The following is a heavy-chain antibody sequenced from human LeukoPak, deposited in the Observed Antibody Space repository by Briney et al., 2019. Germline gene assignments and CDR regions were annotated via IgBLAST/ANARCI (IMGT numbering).Heavy chain of an antibody. CDR2: ISAYNGNT. D-gene: IGHD3-9*01. V-gene: IGHV1-18*01. J-gene: IGHJ4*02. CDR1: GYTFTSYG. CDR3: ARDYYDILTGYYTFDY. Sequence: ASVKVSCKVSGYTFTSYGISWVRQAPGQGLEWMGWISAYNGNTNYAQKLQGRVTMTTDTSTSTAYMELRSLRSDDTAVYYCARDYYDILTGYYTFDYWGQGTLVTVSS.